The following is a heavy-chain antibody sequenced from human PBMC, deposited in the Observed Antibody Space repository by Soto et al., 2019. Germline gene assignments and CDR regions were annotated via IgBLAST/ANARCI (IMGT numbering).Heavy chain of an antibody. CDR1: GFTFSDYY. CDR2: ISSSGSTI. CDR3: ATPPFDWLYYYYYMDV. V-gene: IGHV3-11*01. Sequence: QVQLVESGGGLVKPGGSLRLSCAASGFTFSDYYMSWIRQAPGKRLEWVSYISSSGSTIYYADSVKGRFTISRDNANNSLYLQMNSRRAEDTAVYYCATPPFDWLYYYYYMDVWGKGTTVTGSS. J-gene: IGHJ6*03. D-gene: IGHD3-9*01.